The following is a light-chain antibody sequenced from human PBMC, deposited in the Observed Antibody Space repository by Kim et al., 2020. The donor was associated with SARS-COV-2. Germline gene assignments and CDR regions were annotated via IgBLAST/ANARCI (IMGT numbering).Light chain of an antibody. CDR1: QGNSNY. V-gene: IGKV1-39*01. J-gene: IGKJ1*01. CDR3: QQSYSTTWT. CDR2: CAS. Sequence: ASVVDKGTIAGRGSQGNSNYFNWYQQKPGKVPKVLIYCASTLQSGVPSRFSGRGVGKDFTLTISSLQTEDFATYYCQQSYSTTWTFGQGTKVDIK.